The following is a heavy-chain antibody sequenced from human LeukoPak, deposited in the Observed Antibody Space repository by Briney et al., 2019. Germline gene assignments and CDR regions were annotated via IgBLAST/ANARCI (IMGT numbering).Heavy chain of an antibody. CDR1: GFTFEDST. D-gene: IGHD2-2*01. CDR3: TRVGPLGYCSSTSCHDY. CDR2: SRPKAYGGTT. V-gene: IGHV3-49*04. Sequence: PGGSLRLSCTVSGFTFEDSTINWVRQTPGKGLEWVGFSRPKAYGGTTEYAASVKDRFTISRDDFRGIAYLQMNSLKTEDTALYYCTRVGPLGYCSSTSCHDYWGQGTPVTVSS. J-gene: IGHJ4*02.